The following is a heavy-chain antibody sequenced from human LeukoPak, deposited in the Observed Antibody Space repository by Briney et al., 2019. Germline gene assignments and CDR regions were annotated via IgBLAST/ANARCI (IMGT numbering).Heavy chain of an antibody. CDR1: GGSFSGYY. CDR3: ARQTGSGLFILP. Sequence: SETLSLTCAVYGGSFSGYYWSWVRQPPGKGLEWIGSIYYSGNTYYNASLKSQVSISIDTSKNQFSLRLTSVTAADTAVYYCARQTGSGLFILPGGQGTLVTVSS. J-gene: IGHJ4*02. CDR2: IYYSGNT. D-gene: IGHD3/OR15-3a*01. V-gene: IGHV4-34*01.